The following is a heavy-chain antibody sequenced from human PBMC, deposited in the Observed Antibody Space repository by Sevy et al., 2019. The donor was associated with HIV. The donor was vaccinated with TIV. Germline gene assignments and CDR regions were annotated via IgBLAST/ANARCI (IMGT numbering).Heavy chain of an antibody. CDR2: INHSGST. CDR3: ARVPRSSSGYSYYYYYMDV. D-gene: IGHD3-22*01. J-gene: IGHJ6*03. V-gene: IGHV4-34*01. Sequence: SETLSLTCAVYGGSFSGYYWSWIRQPPGKGLEWIGEINHSGSTNYNPSLKSRVTISVDTSKNQFSLKLRSVTAAATAVYYCARVPRSSSGYSYYYYYMDVWGKGTTVTVSS. CDR1: GGSFSGYY.